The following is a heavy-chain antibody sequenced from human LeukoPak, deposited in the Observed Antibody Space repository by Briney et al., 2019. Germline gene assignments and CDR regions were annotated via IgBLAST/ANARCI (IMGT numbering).Heavy chain of an antibody. CDR2: NIPIFGIA. D-gene: IGHD1-14*01. CDR1: GVTSSTYA. J-gene: IGHJ5*02. CDR3: ASVYT. V-gene: IGHV1-69*04. Sequence: ASVKVSCKASGVTSSTYAISWVRQAPGQGLEWMGRNIPIFGIANYAQKFQGRVTITADKSTGTAYMDLSSLRSDDTAVYYCASVYTWGQGTLVTVSS.